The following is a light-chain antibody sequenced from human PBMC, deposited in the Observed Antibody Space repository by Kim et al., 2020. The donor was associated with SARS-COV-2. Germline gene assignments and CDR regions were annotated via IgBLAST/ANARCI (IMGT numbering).Light chain of an antibody. CDR3: QSYDSSRSGFVV. CDR2: GNS. Sequence: QSVLTQPPSVSGAPGQRVTISCTGSSSNIGAGYYVHWYQQLPGTAPKLLIYGNSNRPSGVPDRFSGSKSGTSASLAITGLQAEDEADYYCQSYDSSRSGFVVFGGGTQLTVL. J-gene: IGLJ2*01. CDR1: SSNIGAGYY. V-gene: IGLV1-40*01.